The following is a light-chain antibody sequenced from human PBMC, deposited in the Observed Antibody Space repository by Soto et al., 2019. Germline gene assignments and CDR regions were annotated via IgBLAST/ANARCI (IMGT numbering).Light chain of an antibody. CDR3: QQYNNWPPYT. CDR2: GAS. J-gene: IGKJ2*01. V-gene: IGKV3-15*01. Sequence: EIVMRQSPATLSVSPGERATLSCRASQSVSSNLAWYQQKPGQAPRLLIYGASTRATGIPARFSGSGSGTEFTLTISSLQSVDFAVYYCQQYNNWPPYTFGQGTKLEIK. CDR1: QSVSSN.